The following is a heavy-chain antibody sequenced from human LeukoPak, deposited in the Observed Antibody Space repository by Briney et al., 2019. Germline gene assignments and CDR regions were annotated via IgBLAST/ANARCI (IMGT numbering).Heavy chain of an antibody. CDR1: GGSISSSSYY. D-gene: IGHD2-2*01. Sequence: PSETLSLTCTVSGGSISSSSYYWGWIRQPPGKGLEWIGSIYYSGSTYYNPSLKSRVTISVDTSKNQFSLKLSSVTAADTAVYYCARHAIVVVPVSFDYWGQGTLVTVSS. V-gene: IGHV4-39*01. CDR3: ARHAIVVVPVSFDY. J-gene: IGHJ4*02. CDR2: IYYSGST.